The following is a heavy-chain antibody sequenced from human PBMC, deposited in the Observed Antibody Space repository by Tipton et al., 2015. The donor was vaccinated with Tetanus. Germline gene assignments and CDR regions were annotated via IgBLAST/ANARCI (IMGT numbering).Heavy chain of an antibody. CDR1: GYNFATFW. CDR3: ARRGGGDLDH. D-gene: IGHD2-21*02. V-gene: IGHV5-51*01. CDR2: IYPGDSSV. J-gene: IGHJ4*02. Sequence: VQLVQSGGEVKKPGESLTISCKASGYNFATFWIGWVRQKPGKGLEWMGIIYPGDSSVRYSPTFEGQVTFSADKSITTAYLQWSSLRASDTAMYDCARRGGGDLDHWGQGTLVTVSS.